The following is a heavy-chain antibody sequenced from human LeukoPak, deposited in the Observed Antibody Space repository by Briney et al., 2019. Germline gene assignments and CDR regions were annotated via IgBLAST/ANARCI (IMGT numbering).Heavy chain of an antibody. J-gene: IGHJ4*02. D-gene: IGHD5-12*01. Sequence: PGGSLRLSCAASGFTFSDYYMSWIRQAPGKGLEWVSYISSSSSYTNYADSVKGRFTISRDNSKNTLYLEMRSLRAEDTALYYCANLPGYRVGPNDPEPYWGQGTLVTVSS. CDR2: ISSSSSYT. CDR1: GFTFSDYY. CDR3: ANLPGYRVGPNDPEPY. V-gene: IGHV3-11*03.